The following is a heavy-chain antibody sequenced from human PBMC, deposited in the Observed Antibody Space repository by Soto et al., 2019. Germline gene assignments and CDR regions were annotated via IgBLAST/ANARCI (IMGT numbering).Heavy chain of an antibody. D-gene: IGHD6-13*01. Sequence: QITLKESGPTLVKPTQTLTLTCTFSGFSLSTSGVGVGWIRQPPGKALEWLALIYWDDDKRYSQSLKSRLTRSRDTSTQQVVLTIPNMHPVDTATYSCAHRRWHSSSWYVFDYWGQGTLVTVFS. J-gene: IGHJ4*02. V-gene: IGHV2-5*02. CDR2: IYWDDDK. CDR1: GFSLSTSGVG. CDR3: AHRRWHSSSWYVFDY.